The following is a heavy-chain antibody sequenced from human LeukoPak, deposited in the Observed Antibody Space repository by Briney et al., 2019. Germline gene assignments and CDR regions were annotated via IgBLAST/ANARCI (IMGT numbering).Heavy chain of an antibody. V-gene: IGHV3-74*01. CDR3: AGDHGDYYFDY. CDR2: INIDERIT. J-gene: IGHJ4*02. Sequence: GGSLRLSCAASGFSFSTQRMHWVRQAPGKGLVWVSYINIDERITGYADSVKGRFTISRDNAKNTLYLQMNSLRVEDTAMYYCAGDHGDYYFDYWGQGTLVTVSS. CDR1: GFSFSTQR. D-gene: IGHD4-17*01.